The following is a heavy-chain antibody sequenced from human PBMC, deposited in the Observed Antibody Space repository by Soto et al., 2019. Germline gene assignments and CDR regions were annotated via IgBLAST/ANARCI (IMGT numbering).Heavy chain of an antibody. D-gene: IGHD6-19*01. CDR1: GLIFSDYH. CDR2: ISRKAHSYTT. V-gene: IGHV3-72*01. Sequence: EVQLVESGGGLVQPGGSLRLSCAASGLIFSDYHMDWVRQAPGKGLEWVGSISRKAHSYTTEYAASVKGRFTISRDDSKRSLYLQMNSLKSEDTAVYYCAMLGGWSGGSSGMDVWGQGTTVTVSS. J-gene: IGHJ6*02. CDR3: AMLGGWSGGSSGMDV.